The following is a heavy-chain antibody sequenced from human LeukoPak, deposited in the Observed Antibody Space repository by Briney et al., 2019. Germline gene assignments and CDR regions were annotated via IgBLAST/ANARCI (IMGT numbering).Heavy chain of an antibody. V-gene: IGHV3-53*01. Sequence: GSLRLSCAASGFTVSTNYMSWVRQAPGKGLEWVSVIFGGGSTYYADSVKGRFTLSRDNSKNTLYLQMNSLRAEDTAVYYCASGGVRGSYYYFDYWGQGTLVTVSS. CDR3: ASGGVRGSYYYFDY. D-gene: IGHD3-16*01. CDR1: GFTVSTNY. J-gene: IGHJ4*02. CDR2: IFGGGST.